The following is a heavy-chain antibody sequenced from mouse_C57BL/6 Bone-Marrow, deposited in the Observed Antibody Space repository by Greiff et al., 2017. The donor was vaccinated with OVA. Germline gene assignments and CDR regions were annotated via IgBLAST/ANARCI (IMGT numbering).Heavy chain of an antibody. V-gene: IGHV1-81*01. J-gene: IGHJ2*01. CDR2: IYPRSGNT. CDR1: GYTFTSYG. Sequence: VKLVESGAELARPGASVKLSCKASGYTFTSYGISWVKQRTGQGLEWIGEIYPRSGNTYYNEKFKGKATLTADKSSSTAYMELRSLTSEDSAVYFCARKGGRYYFDYWGQGTTLTVSS. CDR3: ARKGGRYYFDY.